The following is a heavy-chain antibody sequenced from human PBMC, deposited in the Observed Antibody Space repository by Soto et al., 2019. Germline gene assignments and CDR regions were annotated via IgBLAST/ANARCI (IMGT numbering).Heavy chain of an antibody. Sequence: GASVKVSCKASGYTFTSYGISWVRQAPGQGLEWMGWISAYNGNTNYAQKLQGRVTMTTDTSTSTAYMELRSLRSDDTAVYYCARPRAPNYYDSSGYYYYWGQGTLVTVSS. CDR3: ARPRAPNYYDSSGYYYY. D-gene: IGHD3-22*01. V-gene: IGHV1-18*01. CDR2: ISAYNGNT. CDR1: GYTFTSYG. J-gene: IGHJ4*02.